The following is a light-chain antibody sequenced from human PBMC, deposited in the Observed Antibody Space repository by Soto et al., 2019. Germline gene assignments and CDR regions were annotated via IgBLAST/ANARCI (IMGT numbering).Light chain of an antibody. CDR1: QSVGIY. V-gene: IGKV3-11*01. Sequence: VLTQSPATLSLSPGERATLFCKASQSVGIYMGWFQQKPGQAPRVLIYDATNRAGGVPARFSGSGSGTDFTLTISSLEAEDSAVYYCQQRDSWPPLTFGGGTQLEIK. J-gene: IGKJ4*01. CDR2: DAT. CDR3: QQRDSWPPLT.